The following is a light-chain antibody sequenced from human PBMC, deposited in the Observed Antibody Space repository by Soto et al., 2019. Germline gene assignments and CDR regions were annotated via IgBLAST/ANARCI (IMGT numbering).Light chain of an antibody. CDR2: DAS. V-gene: IGKV3-11*01. CDR3: QQGSNSLA. CDR1: QSVSNY. J-gene: IGKJ4*01. Sequence: EIVLTQSPATLYLSPGERATLSCRASQSVSNYLAWYQQKPGQAPRLLIYDASNRATGIPARFSGSRSQTDFSLTISSVEPEDFSVYYCQQGSNSLAVGGGTKVDIK.